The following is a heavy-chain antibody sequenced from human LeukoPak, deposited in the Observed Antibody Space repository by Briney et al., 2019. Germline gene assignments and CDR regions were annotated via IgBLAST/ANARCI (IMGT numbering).Heavy chain of an antibody. Sequence: GGSLRLSCAASGFTFSSYGMHWVRQAPGKGLEWVAVISYDGSNKYYADSVKGRFTISRDNSKNTLYLQMNSLRAEDTAVYYCARSTPYYYDSSGYYAGGTLDYWGQGTLVTVSS. J-gene: IGHJ4*02. CDR1: GFTFSSYG. D-gene: IGHD3-22*01. V-gene: IGHV3-30*03. CDR2: ISYDGSNK. CDR3: ARSTPYYYDSSGYYAGGTLDY.